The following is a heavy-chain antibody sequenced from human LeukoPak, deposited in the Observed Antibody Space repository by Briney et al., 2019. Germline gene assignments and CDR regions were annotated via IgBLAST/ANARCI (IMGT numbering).Heavy chain of an antibody. D-gene: IGHD3-10*01. CDR2: ISGSGGST. Sequence: GGSLRLSCAASGFTFSSYAMSWVRQAPGKGLEWVSAISGSGGSTYYADSVKGRFTISRDNPKNSLYLQMNSLRSEDTAVYYCARVVVRGVNMIDYWGQGTLVTVSS. V-gene: IGHV3-23*01. CDR3: ARVVVRGVNMIDY. J-gene: IGHJ4*02. CDR1: GFTFSSYA.